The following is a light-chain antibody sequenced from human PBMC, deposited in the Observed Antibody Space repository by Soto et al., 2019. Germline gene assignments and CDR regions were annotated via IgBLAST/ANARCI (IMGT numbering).Light chain of an antibody. CDR1: QSISSY. V-gene: IGKV1-5*03. Sequence: DIQMTQSPSSLSASVGDRVTITCRASQSISSYLNWYQQKPGKAPKLLIYKASTLKSGVPSRFSGSGSGTEFTLTISSLQPDDFATYYCQHYNSYSAFGQGTKVDIK. CDR2: KAS. CDR3: QHYNSYSA. J-gene: IGKJ1*01.